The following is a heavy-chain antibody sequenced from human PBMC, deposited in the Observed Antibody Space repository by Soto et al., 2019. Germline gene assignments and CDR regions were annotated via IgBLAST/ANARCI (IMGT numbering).Heavy chain of an antibody. CDR2: IWYDGSNK. D-gene: IGHD1-26*01. V-gene: IGHV3-33*01. Sequence: QVQLVESGGGVVQPGRSLRLSCAASGFTFSSYGMHWVRQAPGKGLEWVAVIWYDGSNKYYADSVKGRFTISRDNSKNTLYLQMNSMRAEDTAEYYWASDQESVFSRSYGVWASPGAFDIWGQGTMVTVSS. J-gene: IGHJ3*02. CDR1: GFTFSSYG. CDR3: ASDQESVFSRSYGVWASPGAFDI.